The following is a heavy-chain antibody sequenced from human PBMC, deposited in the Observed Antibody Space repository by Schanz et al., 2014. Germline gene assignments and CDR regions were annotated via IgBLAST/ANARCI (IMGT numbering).Heavy chain of an antibody. CDR1: GFTFSNYV. CDR3: AKIERNED. Sequence: DVHLLESGGGLVQPGGSLRLSCAASGFTFSNYVMSWVRQAPGKGLEWVSTIGTSGGTNYAESVKGRFTISRDNSKNTLYLQMNSLRAEDTAVYFCAKIERNEDWGQGTLVTVSS. CDR2: IGTSGGT. J-gene: IGHJ4*02. V-gene: IGHV3-23*01. D-gene: IGHD1-1*01.